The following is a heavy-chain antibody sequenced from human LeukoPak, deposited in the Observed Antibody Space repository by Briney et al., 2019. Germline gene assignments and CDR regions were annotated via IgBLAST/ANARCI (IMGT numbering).Heavy chain of an antibody. D-gene: IGHD4-11*01. J-gene: IGHJ4*02. CDR3: ARDQDYSKGFDY. V-gene: IGHV3-21*01. CDR2: IDSTSRHI. Sequence: GESLRLSCAASGFTISSYTFGSYTMNWVRQAPGKGLEWVASIDSTSRHIYYTDSVKGRFTISKDNANSSLHLQMNSLRAEDTAVYYCARDQDYSKGFDYWGQGTLVTVSS. CDR1: GFTISSYTFGSYT.